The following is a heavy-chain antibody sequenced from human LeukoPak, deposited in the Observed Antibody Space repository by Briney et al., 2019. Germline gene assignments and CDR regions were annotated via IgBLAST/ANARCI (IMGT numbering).Heavy chain of an antibody. CDR2: IYYSGST. CDR3: ARVVSPLSGWSQGSWFDP. D-gene: IGHD6-19*01. CDR1: GGSISSGGYY. J-gene: IGHJ5*02. Sequence: KPSQTLSLTCTVSGGSISSGGYYWTWIRQHPGKGLEWIGYIYYSGSTYYNPSLKSRVTISVDTSKNQFSLMLSSVTAADTALYYCARVVSPLSGWSQGSWFDPWGQGTLVTVSS. V-gene: IGHV4-31*03.